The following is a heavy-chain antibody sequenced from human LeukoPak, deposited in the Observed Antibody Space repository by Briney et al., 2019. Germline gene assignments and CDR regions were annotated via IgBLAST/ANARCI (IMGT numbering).Heavy chain of an antibody. D-gene: IGHD1-26*01. CDR3: ARGTSGSYYYYYYMDV. CDR2: IIPIFGTA. V-gene: IGHV1-69*06. CDR1: GGTFSSYA. Sequence: ASVKVSCKASGGTFSSYAISWVRPAPGQGLEWMGGIIPIFGTANYAQKFQGRVTITADKSTSTAYMELSSLRSEDTAVYYCARGTSGSYYYYYYMDVWGKGTTVTVSS. J-gene: IGHJ6*03.